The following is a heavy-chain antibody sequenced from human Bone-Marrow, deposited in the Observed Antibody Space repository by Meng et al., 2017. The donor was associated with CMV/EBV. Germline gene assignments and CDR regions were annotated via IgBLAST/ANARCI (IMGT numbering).Heavy chain of an antibody. CDR3: AKNSRVVPAAIADY. CDR1: GFTINSDA. J-gene: IGHJ4*02. V-gene: IGHV3-23*01. CDR2: NSGRDDNK. Sequence: GSGFTINSDARVWEVRGQGKGREGVTENSGRDDNKYDTDTVRGNITISRYNSKNTLYLNMNSLGAEDTDVYYCAKNSRVVPAAIADYWGQGTLVTVSS. D-gene: IGHD2-2*02.